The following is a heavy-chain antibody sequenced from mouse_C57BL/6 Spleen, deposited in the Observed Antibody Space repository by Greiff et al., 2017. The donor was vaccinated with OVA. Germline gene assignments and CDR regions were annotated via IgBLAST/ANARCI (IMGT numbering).Heavy chain of an antibody. CDR1: GFTFSSYG. D-gene: IGHD2-5*01. Sequence: EVHLVESGGDLVKPGGSLKLSCAASGFTFSSYGMSWVRQTPDKRLEWVATISSGGSYTYYPDSVKGRFTISRDNAKNTLYLQMSSLKSEDTAMYYCARQDYSNFSWFAYWGQGTLVTVSA. V-gene: IGHV5-6*01. J-gene: IGHJ3*01. CDR3: ARQDYSNFSWFAY. CDR2: ISSGGSYT.